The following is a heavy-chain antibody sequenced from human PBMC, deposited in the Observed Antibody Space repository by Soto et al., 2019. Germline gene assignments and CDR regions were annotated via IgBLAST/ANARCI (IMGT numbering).Heavy chain of an antibody. CDR2: IYPGDSDS. V-gene: IGHV5-51*01. Sequence: GESLKISCKGSGYSFISYWIGWVRQMPGKGLEWIGGIYPGDSDSRYSPSFQGQVTISADKSISTAYLQWSSLKASDTAMYYCARLVVDYSKKRVDYYYYYGMDVWGQGTTLTVSS. CDR1: GYSFISYW. J-gene: IGHJ6*02. CDR3: ARLVVDYSKKRVDYYYYYGMDV. D-gene: IGHD4-4*01.